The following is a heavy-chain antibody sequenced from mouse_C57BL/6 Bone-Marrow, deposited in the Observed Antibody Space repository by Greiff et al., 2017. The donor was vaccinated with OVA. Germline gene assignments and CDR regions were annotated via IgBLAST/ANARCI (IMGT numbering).Heavy chain of an antibody. D-gene: IGHD2-4*01. CDR3: SRVDYDGPSWFAY. CDR2: IYPSDSET. J-gene: IGHJ3*01. CDR1: GYTFTSYW. Sequence: QVQLQQPGAELVRPGSSVKLSCKASGYTFTSYWMDWVKQRPGQGLEWIGNIYPSDSETHYNQKFKDKATLTVDKSSSTAYMQLSSLTSEDSAVYAGSRVDYDGPSWFAYWGQGTLVTVSA. V-gene: IGHV1-61*01.